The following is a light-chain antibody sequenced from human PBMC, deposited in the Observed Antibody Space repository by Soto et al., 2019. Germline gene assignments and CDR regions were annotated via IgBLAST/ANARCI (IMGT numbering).Light chain of an antibody. CDR3: QQYNHWPPFT. CDR2: DAS. CDR1: QSISSSY. Sequence: EIVLTQSPATLSLSPGERATLSCRASQSISSSYLAWYQQKPGQAPRLLIYDASSRATGIPDRFSGSGSGTDFTLTISSLQSEDFAVYYCQQYNHWPPFTFGQGTKLVIK. J-gene: IGKJ2*01. V-gene: IGKV3D-20*02.